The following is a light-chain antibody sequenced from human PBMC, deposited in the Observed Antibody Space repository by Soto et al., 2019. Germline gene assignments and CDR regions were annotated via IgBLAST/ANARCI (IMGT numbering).Light chain of an antibody. V-gene: IGLV2-14*01. CDR1: STDVGGYDY. CDR3: SSYTSSTTLGV. J-gene: IGLJ3*02. CDR2: EVS. Sequence: QSALTQPASVSGSPGQSITISCTGTSTDVGGYDYVSWYQHYPGKAPKLLIYEVSNRPSGVSDRFSGSKSGNTASLTISGLQAEDEADYYCSSYTSSTTLGVFGGGTKVTVL.